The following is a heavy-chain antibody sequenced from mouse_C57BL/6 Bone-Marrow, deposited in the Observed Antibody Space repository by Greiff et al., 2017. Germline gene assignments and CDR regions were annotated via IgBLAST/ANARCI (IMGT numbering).Heavy chain of an antibody. CDR2: ISSGGSYT. D-gene: IGHD2-14*01. Sequence: EVQLVESGGDLVKPGGSLKLSCAASGFTFSSYGMSWVRQTPDKRLEWVATISSGGSYTYYPDSVKGRFTISRDNAKNTLYLQMSSLKSEDTAMYYCARHPSLIYYRYYFDYWGQGTTLTVSS. CDR1: GFTFSSYG. J-gene: IGHJ2*01. CDR3: ARHPSLIYYRYYFDY. V-gene: IGHV5-6*01.